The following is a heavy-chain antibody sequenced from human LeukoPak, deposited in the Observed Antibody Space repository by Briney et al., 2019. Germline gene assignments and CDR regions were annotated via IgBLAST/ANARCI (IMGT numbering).Heavy chain of an antibody. CDR2: ISYDGSNK. J-gene: IGHJ6*03. CDR1: GFTFSSYA. CDR3: TRDPRLRWYLYYYYYYMDV. D-gene: IGHD4-23*01. V-gene: IGHV3-30*04. Sequence: GGSLRLSCAASGFTFSSYAMHWVRQAPGKGLEWVAVISYDGSNKYYADSVKGRFTISRDNAKNSLYLQMNSLRAEDTAVYYCTRDPRLRWYLYYYYYYMDVWGKGTTVTVSS.